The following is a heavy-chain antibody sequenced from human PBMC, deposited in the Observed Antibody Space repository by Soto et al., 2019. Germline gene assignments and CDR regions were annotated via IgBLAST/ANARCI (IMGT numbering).Heavy chain of an antibody. CDR3: ASVGASSSSNAEDLEY. CDR1: GGSISSSSYY. D-gene: IGHD6-6*01. CDR2: IYYSGST. J-gene: IGHJ4*02. Sequence: SETLSLTCTVSGGSISSSSYYWGWIRQPPGKGLEWIGSIYYSGSTYYNPSLKSRVTISVDTSKNQFSLKLSSVTAADTAVYYCASVGASSSSNAEDLEYWGKGTLVTVSS. V-gene: IGHV4-39*01.